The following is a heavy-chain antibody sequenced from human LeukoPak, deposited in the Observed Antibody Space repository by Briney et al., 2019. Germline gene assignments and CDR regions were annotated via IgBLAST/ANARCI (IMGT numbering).Heavy chain of an antibody. J-gene: IGHJ4*02. CDR2: IRTKTYNYPT. V-gene: IGHV3-73*01. CDR1: GLTLSDSA. D-gene: IGHD5-24*01. CDR3: HCHGSFEY. Sequence: HPGGSLRLSCAVSGLTLSDSAVHWDRQTSEKGLEWCGRIRTKTYNYPTAYIESVKGSFDISRDDSKNTADLQMNSLKTEATAVYSCHCHGSFEYWAQGALATVPS.